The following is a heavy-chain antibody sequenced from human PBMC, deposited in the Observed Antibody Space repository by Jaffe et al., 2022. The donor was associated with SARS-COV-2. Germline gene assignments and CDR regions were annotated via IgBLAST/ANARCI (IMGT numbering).Heavy chain of an antibody. J-gene: IGHJ4*02. Sequence: QITLKESGPTLVKPTQTLTLTCTFSGFSLSTSGVGVGWIRQPPGKALEWLALIYWDDDKRYSPSLKSRLTITKDTSKNQVVLTMTNMDPVDTATYYCAHRRGYDYVWGSYRPFDYWGQGTLVTVSS. CDR1: GFSLSTSGVG. D-gene: IGHD3-16*02. V-gene: IGHV2-5*02. CDR3: AHRRGYDYVWGSYRPFDY. CDR2: IYWDDDK.